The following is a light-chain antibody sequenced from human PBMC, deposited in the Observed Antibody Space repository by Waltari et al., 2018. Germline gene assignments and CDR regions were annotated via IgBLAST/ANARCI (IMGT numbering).Light chain of an antibody. CDR1: QSVSSN. CDR2: GAS. Sequence: EIVMTQSPATLSVSPGERATLSCRASQSVSSNLAWYQQQPGQAPRLLISGASTRGTGIPARVSGSGSGTEFTLTISSLQSEDFAVYYCQQYDNWPPWTFGQGTKVEIK. CDR3: QQYDNWPPWT. V-gene: IGKV3-15*01. J-gene: IGKJ1*01.